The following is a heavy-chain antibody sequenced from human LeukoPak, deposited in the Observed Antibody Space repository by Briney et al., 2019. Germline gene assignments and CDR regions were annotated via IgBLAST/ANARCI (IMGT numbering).Heavy chain of an antibody. CDR2: IYYSGST. D-gene: IGHD6-13*01. Sequence: SETLSLTCSVSGGSMSPYYWNWIRQPPGKGLEWIGYIYYSGSTDYNPSLKSRVTISVDTSKNQFSLKLSSVTAADTAVYYCAREGIAAAGTLFDYWGQGTLVTVSS. V-gene: IGHV4-59*01. CDR3: AREGIAAAGTLFDY. CDR1: GGSMSPYY. J-gene: IGHJ4*02.